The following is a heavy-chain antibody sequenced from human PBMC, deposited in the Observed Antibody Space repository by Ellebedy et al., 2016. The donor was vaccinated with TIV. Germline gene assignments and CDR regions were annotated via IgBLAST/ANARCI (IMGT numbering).Heavy chain of an antibody. Sequence: SETLSLTXTVSGGSISSGGYYWSWIRQHPGKGLEWIGYIYYSGSTYYNPSLKSRVTISVDTSKNQFSLKLSSVTAADTAVYYCARANDALGLPPVTRFYYYYGMDVWGQGTTVTVSS. CDR1: GGSISSGGYY. V-gene: IGHV4-31*03. J-gene: IGHJ6*02. CDR2: IYYSGST. D-gene: IGHD4-23*01. CDR3: ARANDALGLPPVTRFYYYYGMDV.